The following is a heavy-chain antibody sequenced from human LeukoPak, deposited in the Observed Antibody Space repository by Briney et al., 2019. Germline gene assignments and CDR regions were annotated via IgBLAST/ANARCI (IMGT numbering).Heavy chain of an antibody. J-gene: IGHJ4*02. CDR2: ISYDGSNK. CDR3: ARDPVPYYGSGSPFDY. V-gene: IGHV3-30-3*01. D-gene: IGHD3-10*01. CDR1: GFTFSSYA. Sequence: GRSLRLSCAASGFTFSSYAMHSVRQAPGKGLEWVAVISYDGSNKYYADSVKGRFTISRDNSKNTLYLQMNSLRAEDTAVYYCARDPVPYYGSGSPFDYWGQGTLVTVSS.